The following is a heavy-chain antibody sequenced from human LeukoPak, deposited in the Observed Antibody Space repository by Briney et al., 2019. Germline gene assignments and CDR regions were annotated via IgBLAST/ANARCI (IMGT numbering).Heavy chain of an antibody. CDR2: ISGRSSAI. Sequence: GGSLRLSCAASAFTFSDYSMNWVRQAPGKGLEWISYISGRSSAIYYADSVRGRFTISRDNAKNSMYLQMNSLRAEDTAVYYCARDRLTSGSYFFDYWGQGTLVTVSS. V-gene: IGHV3-48*01. J-gene: IGHJ4*02. D-gene: IGHD1-26*01. CDR1: AFTFSDYS. CDR3: ARDRLTSGSYFFDY.